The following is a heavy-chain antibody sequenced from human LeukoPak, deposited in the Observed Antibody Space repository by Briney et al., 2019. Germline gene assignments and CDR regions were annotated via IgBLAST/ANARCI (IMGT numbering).Heavy chain of an antibody. CDR2: IIPIFGTA. CDR3: ARLGGPYCTNGVCPGGY. V-gene: IGHV1-69*13. Sequence: SVNVSCTASGGTFSSYAISWVRQAPGQGLEWMGGIIPIFGTASYAQKFQGRVTITADESTSTAYMELSSLRSEDTAVYYCARLGGPYCTNGVCPGGYWGQGTLVTVSS. CDR1: GGTFSSYA. J-gene: IGHJ4*02. D-gene: IGHD2-8*01.